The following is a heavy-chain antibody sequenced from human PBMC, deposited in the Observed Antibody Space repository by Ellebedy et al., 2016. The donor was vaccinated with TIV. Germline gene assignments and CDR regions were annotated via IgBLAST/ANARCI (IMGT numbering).Heavy chain of an antibody. D-gene: IGHD1-1*01. V-gene: IGHV4-59*08. CDR3: ARDYGTGDAFDI. Sequence: MPSETLSLTCTVPGGSISSYHWSWIRQPPGKGLEWIGYIFHNGSTNYNPALKSRVTILGDTSKNQFSLKLRSVTAADTAVYYCARDYGTGDAFDIWGQGTMVTVSS. CDR2: IFHNGST. J-gene: IGHJ3*02. CDR1: GGSISSYH.